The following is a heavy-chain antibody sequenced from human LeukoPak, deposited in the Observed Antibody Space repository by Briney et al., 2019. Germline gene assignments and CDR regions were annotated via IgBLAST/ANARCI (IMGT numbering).Heavy chain of an antibody. V-gene: IGHV3-23*01. CDR1: GFTFSSYA. CDR3: AKAKLSGGWYFDY. CDR2: ISGSGGGT. D-gene: IGHD2-15*01. J-gene: IGHJ4*02. Sequence: PGASLRLSCAASGFTFSSYAMSWVRQAPGKGLEWVSAISGSGGGTYYADSVKGRFTISRDNSKNTLYLQMNSLRAEDTAVYYCAKAKLSGGWYFDYWGQGTLVTVSS.